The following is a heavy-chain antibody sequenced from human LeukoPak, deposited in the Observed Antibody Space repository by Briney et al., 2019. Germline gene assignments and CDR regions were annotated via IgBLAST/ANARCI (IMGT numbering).Heavy chain of an antibody. J-gene: IGHJ4*02. Sequence: GGSLRLSCAASGFTVSSNYMSWVRQAPGKGLEWVSVIYSGGSTYYADSVKGRFTISRDNSKSTLYLQMNSLRAEDTAVYYCARRRMATFDYWGQGTLVTVSS. CDR2: IYSGGST. CDR3: ARRRMATFDY. CDR1: GFTVSSNY. D-gene: IGHD5-24*01. V-gene: IGHV3-53*01.